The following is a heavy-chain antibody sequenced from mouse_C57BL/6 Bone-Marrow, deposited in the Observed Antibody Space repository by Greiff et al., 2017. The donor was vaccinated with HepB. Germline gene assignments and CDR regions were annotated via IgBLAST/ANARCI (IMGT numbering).Heavy chain of an antibody. CDR1: GFTFSDFY. CDR2: SRNKANDYTT. V-gene: IGHV7-1*01. CDR3: ARDAVYRPFAY. J-gene: IGHJ3*01. D-gene: IGHD2-12*01. Sequence: DVKLVESGGGLVQSGRSLRLSCATSGFTFSDFYMEWVRQAPGKGLEWIAASRNKANDYTTEYSASVKGRFIVSRDTSQSILYLQMNALRAEDTAIYYCARDAVYRPFAYWGQGTLVTVSA.